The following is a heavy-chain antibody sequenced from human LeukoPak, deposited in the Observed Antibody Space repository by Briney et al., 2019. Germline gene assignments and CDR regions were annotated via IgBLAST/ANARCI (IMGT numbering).Heavy chain of an antibody. J-gene: IGHJ3*02. D-gene: IGHD6-13*01. Sequence: GGSLRLSCAASGFIFSSYAMSWVRQAPGKGLEWVSAISGSGGSTYYADSVKGRFTISRDNSKNTLYLQMNSLRAEDTAVYYCAKIGQQLGDAFDIWGQGTMVTVSS. V-gene: IGHV3-23*01. CDR1: GFIFSSYA. CDR2: ISGSGGST. CDR3: AKIGQQLGDAFDI.